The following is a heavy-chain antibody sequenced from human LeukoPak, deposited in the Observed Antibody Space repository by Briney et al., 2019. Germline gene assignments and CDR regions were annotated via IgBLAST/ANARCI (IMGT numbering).Heavy chain of an antibody. V-gene: IGHV1-2*02. J-gene: IGHJ3*02. CDR3: ARDYYDSSGSGAFDI. Sequence: ASVKVSCKASGYTFTGYYMHWVRQAPGQGLEWMGWINPNSGGTNYAQKFQGRVTMTRDTSISTAYMELSRLRSDDTAVYYCARDYYDSSGSGAFDIWGQGTMVTVSS. D-gene: IGHD3-22*01. CDR2: INPNSGGT. CDR1: GYTFTGYY.